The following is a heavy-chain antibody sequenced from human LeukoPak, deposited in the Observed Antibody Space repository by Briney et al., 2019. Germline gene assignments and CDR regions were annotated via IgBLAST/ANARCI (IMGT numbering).Heavy chain of an antibody. J-gene: IGHJ4*02. CDR1: GFTFSSYW. D-gene: IGHD3-10*01. V-gene: IGHV3-7*03. Sequence: GGSLRLSCAASGFTFSSYWMSWVRQAPGKGLEWVANIKQDGSEKYYVDSVKGRFTISRDNAKNSLYLQMNSLRVEDTAVYYCAGTPLWFGELLLDYWGQGTLVTVSS. CDR3: AGTPLWFGELLLDY. CDR2: IKQDGSEK.